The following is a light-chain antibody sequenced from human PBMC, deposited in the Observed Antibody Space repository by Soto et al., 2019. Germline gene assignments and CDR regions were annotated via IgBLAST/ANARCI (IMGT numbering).Light chain of an antibody. J-gene: IGLJ1*01. Sequence: QSVLTQPPSVSGAPGQRVTISCTGSSSDIGAGYDVHWYQQLPGTAPKLLIYGNNDRPSGVPDRFSGSKSGTSASLAITGLQAEDEADYYCQSYDTSLRGLGVFGTGTKVTVL. CDR3: QSYDTSLRGLGV. V-gene: IGLV1-40*01. CDR1: SSDIGAGYD. CDR2: GNN.